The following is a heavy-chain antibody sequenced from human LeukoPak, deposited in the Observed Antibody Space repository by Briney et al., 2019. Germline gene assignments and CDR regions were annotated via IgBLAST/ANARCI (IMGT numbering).Heavy chain of an antibody. J-gene: IGHJ6*02. CDR1: GFTFSSYA. V-gene: IGHV3-23*01. CDR2: ISGSGGST. Sequence: GGSLRLSCAASGFTFSSYAMSWVRQAPGKGLEWVSAISGSGGSTYYADSVKGRFTISRDNSKNTLYLQMNSLRAEDTAAYYCANSKDSSSWLKYYYYYYGMDVWGQGTTVTVSS. D-gene: IGHD6-13*01. CDR3: ANSKDSSSWLKYYYYYYGMDV.